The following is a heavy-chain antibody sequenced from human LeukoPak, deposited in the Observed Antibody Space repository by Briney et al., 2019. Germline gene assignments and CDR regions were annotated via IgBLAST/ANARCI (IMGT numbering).Heavy chain of an antibody. D-gene: IGHD4-11*01. V-gene: IGHV1-18*01. Sequence: GASVKVSCKASGHTFTSHGISWVRQAPGQGLEWMVWISAFNGNTNYAQKLQGRVTMTTDTSTSTAYMELRSLTSDDTAVYYCARGGSMTTFYYYYYMDIWGKGTTVTVSS. CDR3: ARGGSMTTFYYYYYMDI. CDR1: GHTFTSHG. J-gene: IGHJ6*03. CDR2: ISAFNGNT.